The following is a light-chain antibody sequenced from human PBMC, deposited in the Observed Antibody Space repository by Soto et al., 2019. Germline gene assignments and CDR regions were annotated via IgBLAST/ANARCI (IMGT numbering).Light chain of an antibody. CDR2: DDN. CDR1: SSNIGGNS. V-gene: IGLV1-51*01. J-gene: IGLJ1*01. CDR3: GSWDSSVSAYV. Sequence: QSVLTQPPSVSAAPGQKVTISCSGSSSNIGGNSVSWYQQLPGTAPKLLIYDDNKRPSGIPDRFSGSKSGTSATLGITGFQTGEEADYYCGSWDSSVSAYVIATGTKVSVL.